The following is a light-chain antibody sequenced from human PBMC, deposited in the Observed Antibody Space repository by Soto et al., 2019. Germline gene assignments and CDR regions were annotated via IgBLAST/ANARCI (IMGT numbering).Light chain of an antibody. V-gene: IGLV2-14*01. Sequence: QSVLTQPASVSGSPGQSITISCTGTSSDVGGYNYVSWYQQYPGKAPKLMIYEVRNRPSGVSNRFSGSKSGNTASLTISGLQAEDEADYYCSSYTSSSTLYVFGTGTQLTVL. CDR1: SSDVGGYNY. CDR2: EVR. CDR3: SSYTSSSTLYV. J-gene: IGLJ1*01.